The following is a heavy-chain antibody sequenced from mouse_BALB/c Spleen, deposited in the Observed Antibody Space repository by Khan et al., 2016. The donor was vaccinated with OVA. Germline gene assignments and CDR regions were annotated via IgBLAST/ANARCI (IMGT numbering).Heavy chain of an antibody. V-gene: IGHV1S137*01. Sequence: QVRLQQSGAELVRPGVSVKISCKGSGYTFTDFTMHWVKQSHAMSLEWIGVINTYYGDADYNQKFKGKATMTVDKSSNTAYMDLARLPSEDSAIYYWARGGGGDRFLYWGQGTLVTVSA. J-gene: IGHJ3*01. CDR2: INTYYGDA. CDR1: GYTFTDFT. CDR3: ARGGGGDRFLY.